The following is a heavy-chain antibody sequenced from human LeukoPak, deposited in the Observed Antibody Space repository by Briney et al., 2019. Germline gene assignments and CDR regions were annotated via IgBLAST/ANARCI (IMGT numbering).Heavy chain of an antibody. D-gene: IGHD6-19*01. CDR3: ARDGGSGWSNDAFDI. Sequence: PGGSLRLFCAASGFTFSSYAMHWVRQATGKGLEYVSAISSNGGSTYYANSVKGRFTISRDNSKNTLYLQMGSLRAEDMAVYYCARDGGSGWSNDAFDIWGQGTMVTVSS. CDR1: GFTFSSYA. CDR2: ISSNGGST. J-gene: IGHJ3*02. V-gene: IGHV3-64*01.